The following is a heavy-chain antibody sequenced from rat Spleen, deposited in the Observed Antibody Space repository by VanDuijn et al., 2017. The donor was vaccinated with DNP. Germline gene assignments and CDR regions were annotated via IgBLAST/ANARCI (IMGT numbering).Heavy chain of an antibody. V-gene: IGHV5-7*01. CDR2: INYNGGTP. CDR3: ARHRTIMPYYYAMDA. CDR1: GFTFSDYY. Sequence: EVLLVESDGGLVQPGRSLKLSCAVSGFTFSDYYMAWVRQAPAKGLEWVATINYNGGTPYYRDSVKGRFTISRDNAQSTLYLQMDSLRSEDTATYYCARHRTIMPYYYAMDAWGQGASVTVSS. J-gene: IGHJ4*01. D-gene: IGHD1-12*01.